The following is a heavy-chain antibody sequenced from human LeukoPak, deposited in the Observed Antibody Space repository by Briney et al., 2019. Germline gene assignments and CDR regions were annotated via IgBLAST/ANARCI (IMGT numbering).Heavy chain of an antibody. CDR2: ISAYNGNT. Sequence: ASVKVSCKASGYTFTSYGISWVRQAPAQGLEWMGWISAYNGNTNYAQKLQGRVTMTTDTSTSTAYMELRSLRSDDTAVYYCARDRRNYGSGSYLSFDPWGQGTLVTVSS. J-gene: IGHJ5*02. V-gene: IGHV1-18*01. D-gene: IGHD3-10*01. CDR1: GYTFTSYG. CDR3: ARDRRNYGSGSYLSFDP.